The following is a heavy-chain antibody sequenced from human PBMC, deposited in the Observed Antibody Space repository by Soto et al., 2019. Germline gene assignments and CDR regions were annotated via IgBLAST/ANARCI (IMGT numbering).Heavy chain of an antibody. CDR2: IIPYYNTL. J-gene: IGHJ4*02. CDR3: ESGASRWYPYVFDS. Sequence: QAQVVQSGAEVRKPGSSVKLSCKASEGTFNSYAIAWVRQAPGQGLEWMGGIIPYYNTLNYAQKFQDRVTITADDSTDTVYIELSSLRSDDTAVYFCESGASRWYPYVFDSWAQGTLVTVSS. CDR1: EGTFNSYA. V-gene: IGHV1-69*01. D-gene: IGHD6-13*01.